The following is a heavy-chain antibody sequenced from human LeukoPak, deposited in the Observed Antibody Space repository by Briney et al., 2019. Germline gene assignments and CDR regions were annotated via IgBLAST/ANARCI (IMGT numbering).Heavy chain of an antibody. CDR2: ISYDGSNK. CDR1: RFTLSSYA. CDR3: ATDRAAAGYFDY. Sequence: PGRSLGLSCAASRFTLSSYAMHWVRRAPGKGLEGGAVISYDGSNKYYADSVKGRFTISRDNSKNTLYPQMNSLRAEDTAVYYCATDRAAAGYFDYWGQGTLVTVSS. D-gene: IGHD6-13*01. V-gene: IGHV3-30-3*01. J-gene: IGHJ4*02.